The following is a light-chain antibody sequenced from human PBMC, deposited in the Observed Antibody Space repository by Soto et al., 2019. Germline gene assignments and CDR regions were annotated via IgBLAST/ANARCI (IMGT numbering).Light chain of an antibody. Sequence: EIVLTQSPGTLSLSPGERATLSCRASQRVSSSYLAWYQQQPGQAPRLLIYGASSRATGIPDRFSGSGSGTDFTRTISRLEPEDFAVYYCQQGTFGQGTKLEIK. J-gene: IGKJ2*01. CDR3: QQGT. V-gene: IGKV3-20*01. CDR1: QRVSSSY. CDR2: GAS.